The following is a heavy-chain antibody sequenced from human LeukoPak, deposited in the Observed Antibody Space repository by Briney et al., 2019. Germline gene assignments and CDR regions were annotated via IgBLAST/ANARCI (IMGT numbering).Heavy chain of an antibody. Sequence: GGSLRLSCAASGFTFSSYSMNWVRQAPGKGLEWVSYISSSSSTIYYADSVKGRFTISRDNAKNSLYLQMNSLRAEDTAVYYCARDPQYCSGGSCYSFDYWGQGTLVTVSS. V-gene: IGHV3-48*04. CDR3: ARDPQYCSGGSCYSFDY. J-gene: IGHJ4*02. D-gene: IGHD2-15*01. CDR1: GFTFSSYS. CDR2: ISSSSSTI.